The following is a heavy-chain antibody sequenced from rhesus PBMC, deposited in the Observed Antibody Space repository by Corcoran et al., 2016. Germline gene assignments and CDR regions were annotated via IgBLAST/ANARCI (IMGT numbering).Heavy chain of an antibody. Sequence: QVQLQESGPGLVKPSETLSLTCAVSGYSISSRYYWGWFRQPPGKGLEYIGYISGSSGSTYYNPSLKSRVTISKDTSKNQFSLKLSSVTAADTAVYYCARTPGNRFDVWGPGVLVTVSS. CDR1: GYSISSRYY. CDR2: ISGSSGST. D-gene: IGHD2-39*01. V-gene: IGHV4-99*01. J-gene: IGHJ5-1*01. CDR3: ARTPGNRFDV.